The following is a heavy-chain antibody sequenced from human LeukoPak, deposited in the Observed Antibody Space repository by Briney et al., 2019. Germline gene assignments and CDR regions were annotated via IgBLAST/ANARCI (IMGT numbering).Heavy chain of an antibody. Sequence: PGGSLRLSCAASGFIFSNYIMHWVRQVPGKGLEWVAVMDYCADSVKGRFTASRDNSKNTLYLQMNSLRAEDTAVYYCAKRSGSHWGQGTLVTVSS. V-gene: IGHV3-30*18. CDR2: MDY. CDR3: AKRSGSH. CDR1: GFIFSNYI. J-gene: IGHJ4*02. D-gene: IGHD3-10*01.